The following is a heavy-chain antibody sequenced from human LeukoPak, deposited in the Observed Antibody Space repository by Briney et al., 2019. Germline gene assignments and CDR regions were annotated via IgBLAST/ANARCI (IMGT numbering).Heavy chain of an antibody. V-gene: IGHV1-2*02. J-gene: IGHJ6*02. CDR2: INHNSGGT. D-gene: IGHD6-13*01. Sequence: ASVKVSCKASGYTFTGYFMHWVRQAPAQGLEWMGWINHNSGGTNYAQKFQGRVTMTRDTSISTAYMELSRLRSDDTAVYYCARAGTATYYYYYGMDVWGQGATVTVSS. CDR3: ARAGTATYYYYYGMDV. CDR1: GYTFTGYF.